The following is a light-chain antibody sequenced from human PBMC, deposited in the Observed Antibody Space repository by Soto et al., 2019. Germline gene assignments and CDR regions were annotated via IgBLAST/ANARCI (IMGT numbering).Light chain of an antibody. V-gene: IGKV3-20*01. Sequence: EIVLTQSPGTLSLSPGERATLSCRASQSVSSSYLAWYQQKPGQAPRLLIYGASSRATGIPDWFSCSGSGKDFTFTISRLETEDFAVNYCQQYGSSPPYTFGRGTTLEMK. CDR3: QQYGSSPPYT. CDR2: GAS. J-gene: IGKJ2*01. CDR1: QSVSSSY.